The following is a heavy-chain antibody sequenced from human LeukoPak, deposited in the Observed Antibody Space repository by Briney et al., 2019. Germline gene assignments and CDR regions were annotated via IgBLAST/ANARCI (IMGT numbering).Heavy chain of an antibody. CDR2: IYSGGST. J-gene: IGHJ4*02. V-gene: IGHV3-53*01. CDR1: GFTVSSNY. CDR3: AIYSSSLYYFDY. D-gene: IGHD6-13*01. Sequence: GGSLRLSCAASGFTVSSNYMSWVRQAPGKGLEWVSVIYSGGSTYYADSVKGRFTISRDNSKNTLYLQMNSLGAEDTAVYYCAIYSSSLYYFDYWGQGTLVTVSS.